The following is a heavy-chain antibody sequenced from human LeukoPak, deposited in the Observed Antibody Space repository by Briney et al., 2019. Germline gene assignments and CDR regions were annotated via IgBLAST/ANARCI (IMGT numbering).Heavy chain of an antibody. Sequence: GGSLRLSCAASGFTFSSYGMHWVRQAPGKGLEWVAFIRHDGSNKYYADSVKGRFTISRDNSKNTLYLQMNSLRAEDTAVYYCAKDSKLGYCSSTSCYTRVIYYYMDVWGKGTTVTVSS. CDR1: GFTFSSYG. V-gene: IGHV3-30*02. J-gene: IGHJ6*03. CDR3: AKDSKLGYCSSTSCYTRVIYYYMDV. CDR2: IRHDGSNK. D-gene: IGHD2-2*02.